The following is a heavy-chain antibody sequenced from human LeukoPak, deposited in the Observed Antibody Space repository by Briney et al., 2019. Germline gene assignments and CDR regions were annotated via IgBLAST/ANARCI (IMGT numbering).Heavy chain of an antibody. CDR3: ARQRVPGSSFVDV. CDR1: GVSFSGYY. V-gene: IGHV4-34*01. J-gene: IGHJ6*04. D-gene: IGHD3-3*02. CDR2: INHSGST. Sequence: SETLSLTCAVYGVSFSGYYWSWVRQPPGKGREWIGEINHSGSTNYNPSLKSRVTISVDTSKNQFSLKLSSVTAADTAVYYCARQRVPGSSFVDVWGKGTPVTVSS.